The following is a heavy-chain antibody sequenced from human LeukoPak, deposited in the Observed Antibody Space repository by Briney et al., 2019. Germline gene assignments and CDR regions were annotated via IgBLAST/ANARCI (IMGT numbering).Heavy chain of an antibody. D-gene: IGHD6-19*01. CDR3: ARHKRAIAVGIIDY. J-gene: IGHJ4*02. V-gene: IGHV4-59*08. CDR2: IYYGASA. Sequence: SETLSLTCTVSGGSVSGYYWGWIRQPPGKGLEWIANIYYGASANYNPSLKSRVTISVDTSNNQFSLTLTSVTAADTTMYYCARHKRAIAVGIIDYWGQGTLVTVSS. CDR1: GGSVSGYY.